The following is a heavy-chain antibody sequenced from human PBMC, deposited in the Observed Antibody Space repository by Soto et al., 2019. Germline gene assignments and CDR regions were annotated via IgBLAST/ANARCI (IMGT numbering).Heavy chain of an antibody. Sequence: ASVKVSCKASGYTFTGYYMHWVRQAPGQGLEWMGWINPNSGGTNYAQKFQGWVTMTRDTSISTAYMELSRLRSDDTAVYYCARAPRVDRLHLGELSSPGGWWFDPWGQGTLVTVSS. CDR3: ARAPRVDRLHLGELSSPGGWWFDP. J-gene: IGHJ5*02. D-gene: IGHD3-16*02. CDR1: GYTFTGYY. V-gene: IGHV1-2*04. CDR2: INPNSGGT.